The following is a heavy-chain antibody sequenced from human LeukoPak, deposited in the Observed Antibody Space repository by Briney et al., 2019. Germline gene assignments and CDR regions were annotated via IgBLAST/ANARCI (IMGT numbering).Heavy chain of an antibody. J-gene: IGHJ4*02. CDR1: GFTFSSYA. V-gene: IGHV3-30-3*01. CDR2: ISYDGSNK. D-gene: IGHD2-2*02. CDR3: ARGRRAIFDC. Sequence: GGSLRLSCAASGFTFSSYAMHWVRQAPGKGLEWVAVISYDGSNKYYADSVKGRFTISRDNSKNTLYLQMNSLRAEDTAVYYCARGRRAIFDCWGQGTLVTVSS.